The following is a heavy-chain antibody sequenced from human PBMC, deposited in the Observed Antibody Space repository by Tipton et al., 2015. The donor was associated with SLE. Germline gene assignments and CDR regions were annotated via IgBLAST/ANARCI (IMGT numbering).Heavy chain of an antibody. V-gene: IGHV4-39*07. Sequence: LRLSCTDSGASLTSKSHYWGWFRQPPGKRPEWIGTFYYTGTTYYNLSLRSRVTISMVTSENQFSLNVSPVTAADTAVYYCARGPRSYGDYPALAFDHWGQGTLVTVSS. CDR3: ARGPRSYGDYPALAFDH. J-gene: IGHJ5*02. CDR1: GASLTSKSHY. CDR2: FYYTGTT. D-gene: IGHD4-17*01.